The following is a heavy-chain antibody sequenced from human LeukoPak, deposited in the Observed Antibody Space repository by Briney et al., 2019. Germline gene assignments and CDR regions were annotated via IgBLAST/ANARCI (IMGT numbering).Heavy chain of an antibody. CDR3: AREMANLGITMIVVVPNAFDI. CDR2: IWYDGSNK. J-gene: IGHJ3*02. Sequence: PGGSLRPSCAASGFTFSSYGMHWVRQAPGKGLEWVAVIWYDGSNKYYADSVKGRFTISRDNSKNTLYLQMNSLRAEDTAVYYCAREMANLGITMIVVVPNAFDIWGQGTMVTVSS. V-gene: IGHV3-33*01. CDR1: GFTFSSYG. D-gene: IGHD3-22*01.